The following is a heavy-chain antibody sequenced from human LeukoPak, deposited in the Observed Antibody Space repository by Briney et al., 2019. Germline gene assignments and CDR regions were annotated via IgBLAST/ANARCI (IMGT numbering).Heavy chain of an antibody. D-gene: IGHD2-8*01. CDR1: GFTFSSYA. Sequence: GGSLRLSCAGSGFTFSSYAMSWVRQAPGQGLEWVSVISDSGDYTSYADSVRGRFTISRDNSRNTLYLQMISLRPEDTAVYYCAKDTSIGRYCTNGVCSPFDYWGQGTLVTVSS. V-gene: IGHV3-23*01. CDR2: ISDSGDYT. CDR3: AKDTSIGRYCTNGVCSPFDY. J-gene: IGHJ4*02.